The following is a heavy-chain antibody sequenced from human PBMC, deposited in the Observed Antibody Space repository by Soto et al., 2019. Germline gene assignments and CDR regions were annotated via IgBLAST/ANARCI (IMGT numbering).Heavy chain of an antibody. V-gene: IGHV3-30-3*01. CDR1: GFTFSSYA. J-gene: IGHJ6*02. CDR2: ISYDGSNK. Sequence: GGSLRLSCAASGFTFSSYAMHWVRQAPGKGLEWVAVISYDGSNKYYADSVKGRFTISRDNSKNTLYLQINSLRAEDTAVYYCARDRGGYDLGHYYYYGMDVWGQGTTVTVSS. D-gene: IGHD5-12*01. CDR3: ARDRGGYDLGHYYYYGMDV.